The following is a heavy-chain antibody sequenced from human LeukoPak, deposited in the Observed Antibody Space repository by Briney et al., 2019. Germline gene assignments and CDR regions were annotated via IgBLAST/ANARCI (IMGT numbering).Heavy chain of an antibody. CDR2: ISYSGSS. CDR3: ARAGYDSSGYYLTHYYYYGMDV. D-gene: IGHD3-22*01. J-gene: IGHJ6*02. V-gene: IGHV4-30-4*01. Sequence: SETLSLTCTVSGGSINSGGYYWSWIRQHPGKGLEWIGYISYSGSSYYTPSLKSRVRISVDTSKNQFSLKLSSVTAADTAVYYCARAGYDSSGYYLTHYYYYGMDVWGQGTTVTVSS. CDR1: GGSINSGGYY.